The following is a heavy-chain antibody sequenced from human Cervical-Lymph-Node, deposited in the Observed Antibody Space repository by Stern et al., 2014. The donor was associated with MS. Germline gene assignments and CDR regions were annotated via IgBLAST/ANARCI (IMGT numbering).Heavy chain of an antibody. CDR1: GFSFSRYA. V-gene: IGHV3-33*01. Sequence: VQLVQSGGGVVQPGRSLRLSCAASGFSFSRYAMHWVRQAPGKGLEWVALIWYDVRNPYYADSVTGRFTISRDNFKNTLYLQMSSLRAEDTAVYYCASAYSSSHYYFDYWGQGTLVTVSS. D-gene: IGHD6-13*01. CDR2: IWYDVRNP. J-gene: IGHJ4*02. CDR3: ASAYSSSHYYFDY.